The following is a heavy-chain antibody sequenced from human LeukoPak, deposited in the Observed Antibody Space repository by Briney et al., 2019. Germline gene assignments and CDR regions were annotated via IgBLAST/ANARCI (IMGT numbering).Heavy chain of an antibody. D-gene: IGHD5-18*01. Sequence: PGGSLRLSCAASGFTFSSSWMDWVRQAPGKGLEWVASINPEGSEKYSAGSVKGRFTISRDNAKSSLYLQMDSLGVEDTASYYCARDLAYSRLDYWGQGVLVTVSS. CDR3: ARDLAYSRLDY. CDR1: GFTFSSSW. J-gene: IGHJ4*02. CDR2: INPEGSEK. V-gene: IGHV3-7*01.